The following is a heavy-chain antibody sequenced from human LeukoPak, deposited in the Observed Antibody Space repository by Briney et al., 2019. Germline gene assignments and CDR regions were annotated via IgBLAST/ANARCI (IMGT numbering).Heavy chain of an antibody. V-gene: IGHV4-34*01. CDR3: ARALVVPAAIGSFDY. D-gene: IGHD2-2*02. Sequence: PSETLSLTCAVYDGSFSGYYWSWIRQPPGKGLEWIGEINHSGSTNYNPSLKSRVTISVDTSKNQFSLKLSSVTAADTAVYYCARALVVPAAIGSFDYWGQGTLVTVSS. CDR2: INHSGST. J-gene: IGHJ4*02. CDR1: DGSFSGYY.